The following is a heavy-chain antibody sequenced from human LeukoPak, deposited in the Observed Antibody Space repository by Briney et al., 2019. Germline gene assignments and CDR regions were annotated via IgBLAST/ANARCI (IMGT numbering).Heavy chain of an antibody. CDR1: GGSISSYY. CDR3: ARSGYSYTLYGMDV. CDR2: IYYSGST. D-gene: IGHD5-18*01. J-gene: IGHJ6*02. V-gene: IGHV4-59*12. Sequence: SETLSLTCTVSGGSISSYYWSWIRQPPGKGLEWIGYIYYSGSTNYNPSLKSRVTISVDTSKNQFSLKLSSVTAVDTAVYYCARSGYSYTLYGMDVWGQGTTVTVSS.